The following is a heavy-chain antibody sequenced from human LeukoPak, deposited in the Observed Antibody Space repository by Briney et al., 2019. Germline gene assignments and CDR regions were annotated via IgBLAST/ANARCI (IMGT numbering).Heavy chain of an antibody. CDR1: GYTFTGYY. J-gene: IGHJ5*02. CDR2: INPNSGGT. V-gene: IGHV1-2*02. D-gene: IGHD3-10*01. CDR3: ARDGRITMVRGVRRWFDP. Sequence: VASVKVSCKASGYTFTGYYMHWVRRAPGQGLEWMGWINPNSGGTNYAQKFQGRVTMTRDTSISTAYMELSRLRSDDTAVYYCARDGRITMVRGVRRWFDPWGQGTLVTVSS.